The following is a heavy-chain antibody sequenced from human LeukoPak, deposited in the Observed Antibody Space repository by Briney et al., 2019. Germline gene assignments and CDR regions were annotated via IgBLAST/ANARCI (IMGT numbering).Heavy chain of an antibody. CDR3: ARGTDYYDSSGYYSTFDY. CDR2: ISSSSSYI. J-gene: IGHJ4*02. CDR1: GFTFSSYS. D-gene: IGHD3-22*01. Sequence: GSLRLSCAASGFTFSSYSMNWVRQAPGKGLEWVSSISSSSSYIYYADSVKGRFTISRDNAKNSLYLQMNSLRAEDTAVYYCARGTDYYDSSGYYSTFDYWGQGTLVTVSS. V-gene: IGHV3-21*01.